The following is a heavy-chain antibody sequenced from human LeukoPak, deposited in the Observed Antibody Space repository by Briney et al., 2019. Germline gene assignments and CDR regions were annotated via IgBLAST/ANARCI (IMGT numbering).Heavy chain of an antibody. CDR2: ISYDGSNK. CDR3: ARDRVVVGWFDP. J-gene: IGHJ5*02. V-gene: IGHV3-30*04. Sequence: PGGSLRLSCAASGFTFSSYGMHWVRQAPGKGLEWVAVISYDGSNKYYADSVKGRFTISRDNSKNTLYLQMNSLRAEDTAVYYCARDRVVVGWFDPWGQGTLVTVSS. D-gene: IGHD2-2*01. CDR1: GFTFSSYG.